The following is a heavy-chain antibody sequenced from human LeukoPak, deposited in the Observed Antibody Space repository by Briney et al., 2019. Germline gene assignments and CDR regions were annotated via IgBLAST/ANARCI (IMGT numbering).Heavy chain of an antibody. CDR3: ARGGGPNWFDY. V-gene: IGHV4-34*01. CDR2: INHSGST. D-gene: IGHD1-1*01. CDR1: GGSFSGYY. Sequence: SETLSLTCAVYGGSFSGYYWSWIRQPPGKGLEWIGEINHSGSTNYNPSLKSRVTISADTSKNQFSLKLSSVTAADTAVYYCARGGGPNWFDYWGQGTLVTVSS. J-gene: IGHJ4*02.